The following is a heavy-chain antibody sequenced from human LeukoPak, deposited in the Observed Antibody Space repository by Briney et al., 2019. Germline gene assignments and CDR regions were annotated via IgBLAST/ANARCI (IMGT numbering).Heavy chain of an antibody. CDR2: IITILGTS. V-gene: IGHV1-69*13. Sequence: SVTVSCMASGCTFSSYAIHWVRQATGKGLEWMGGIITILGTSNYAHKLQGRPTITADESTSTGDRGLSRLRSEDTAVYYWARASMAGTSPPDYWGKGTLVTVSS. D-gene: IGHD6-19*01. J-gene: IGHJ4*02. CDR1: GCTFSSYA. CDR3: ARASMAGTSPPDY.